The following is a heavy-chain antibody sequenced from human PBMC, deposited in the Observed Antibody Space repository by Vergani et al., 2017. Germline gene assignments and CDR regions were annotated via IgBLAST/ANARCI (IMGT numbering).Heavy chain of an antibody. V-gene: IGHV4-38-2*01. CDR3: ARHRCSGGFFPSSYFYGMDV. Sequence: QVQLQESGPGLVKPSETLTLTCDVSDSSIMTNPYWGWFRQSPGKGLEWIGCIHHSGDTHYNSSLKSRVSISNVSSSKFSLRLTSVTATDTAIYYCARHRCSGGFFPSSYFYGMDVWGHGTTVTVSS. CDR2: IHHSGDT. D-gene: IGHD3-10*02. J-gene: IGHJ6*02. CDR1: DSSIMTNPY.